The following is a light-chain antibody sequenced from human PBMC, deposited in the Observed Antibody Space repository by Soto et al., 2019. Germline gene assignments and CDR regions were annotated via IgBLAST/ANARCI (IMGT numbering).Light chain of an antibody. CDR2: AAS. CDR1: QGISSY. CDR3: QQYYSYPLT. V-gene: IGKV1-8*01. Sequence: AIRMTQSPSSFSASTGDRVTITCRASQGISSYLAWYQQKPRKAPMLLIYAASTLQSGVPSMFSGSGSGTDFTLTISCLQSEDFATYYCQQYYSYPLTFGGGTKVEIK. J-gene: IGKJ4*01.